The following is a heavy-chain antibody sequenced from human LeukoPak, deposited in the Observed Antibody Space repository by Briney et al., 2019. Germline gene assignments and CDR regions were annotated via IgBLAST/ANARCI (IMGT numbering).Heavy chain of an antibody. D-gene: IGHD3-3*01. CDR1: GGTFSSYA. CDR3: ARGWIHGTIFGVAHYYYYMDV. V-gene: IGHV1-69*05. Sequence: SVKVSCKASGGTFSSYAISWVRQAPGQGLEWMGGIIPIFGTANYAQKFQGRVTITTDESTSTAYMELSSLRSEDTAVYYCARGWIHGTIFGVAHYYYYMDVWGKGTTVTVSS. J-gene: IGHJ6*03. CDR2: IIPIFGTA.